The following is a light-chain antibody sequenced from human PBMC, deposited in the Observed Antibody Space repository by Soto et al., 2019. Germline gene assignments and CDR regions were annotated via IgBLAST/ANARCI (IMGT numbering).Light chain of an antibody. CDR3: SSFTSSDTDV. V-gene: IGLV2-14*03. CDR2: DVS. Sequence: QSVLTQPVSVSGSPGQSITISCTGTSSDVGFSNYIFWYQQHPGKAPKLIISDVSNRPSGVSNRFSGSKSANTASLTISGLQAEDEADYYCSSFTSSDTDVFGSGTKVTVL. J-gene: IGLJ1*01. CDR1: SSDVGFSNY.